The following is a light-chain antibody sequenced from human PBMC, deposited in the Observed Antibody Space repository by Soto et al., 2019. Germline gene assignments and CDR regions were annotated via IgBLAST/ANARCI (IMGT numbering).Light chain of an antibody. Sequence: EIVLTQSPGTLPLSPGERATLSCRASQSVSSNYLAWYQQKPGQAPRLLIYGASNRATGIPERFSGSGSGTDFTLTISRLELEDFAVYSCQQYDSSSMYTFGQGTKLEIK. V-gene: IGKV3-20*01. CDR1: QSVSSNY. J-gene: IGKJ2*01. CDR2: GAS. CDR3: QQYDSSSMYT.